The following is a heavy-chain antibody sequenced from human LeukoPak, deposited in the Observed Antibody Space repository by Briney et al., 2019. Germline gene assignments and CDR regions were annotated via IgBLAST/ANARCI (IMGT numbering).Heavy chain of an antibody. J-gene: IGHJ3*02. V-gene: IGHV1-2*02. CDR3: ASRTATYYYDSGDGFDI. D-gene: IGHD3-22*01. CDR2: INPNSGGT. Sequence: ASVKVSCKASGYTFIGYYMHWVRQAPGQGLEWMGWINPNSGGTNYAQKFQGRVTMTRDTSISTAYMELSRLRSDGTAVYYCASRTATYYYDSGDGFDIWGQGTMVTVSS. CDR1: GYTFIGYY.